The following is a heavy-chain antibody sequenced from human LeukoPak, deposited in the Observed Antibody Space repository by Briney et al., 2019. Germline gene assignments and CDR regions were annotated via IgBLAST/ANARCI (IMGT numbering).Heavy chain of an antibody. CDR1: GGSFSGYY. D-gene: IGHD1-26*01. CDR3: ARRRGSYSY. CDR2: INHSGST. J-gene: IGHJ4*02. Sequence: SETLSLTCAVYGGSFSGYYWSWIRQPPGKGLEWIGEINHSGSTNYNPSLKSRVTISVDTSKNQFFLKLSSVTAADTAVYYCARRRGSYSYWGQGTLVTVSS. V-gene: IGHV4-34*01.